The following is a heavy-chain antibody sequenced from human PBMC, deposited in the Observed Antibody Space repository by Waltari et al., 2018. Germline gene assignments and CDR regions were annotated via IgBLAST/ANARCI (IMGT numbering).Heavy chain of an antibody. Sequence: QVHLVESGGGVVQPGGSLRLSCAGSGFNFNDYGIHWVRQAPGKGLGGLAVGSFEETTQYYADSVKGRFTISRDKSMNTVYLEMNSLRPDDTAMYYCASVTGTGYWGQGTQVLVSS. V-gene: IGHV3-30*03. CDR2: GSFEETTQ. CDR3: ASVTGTGY. J-gene: IGHJ4*02. D-gene: IGHD1-1*01. CDR1: GFNFNDYG.